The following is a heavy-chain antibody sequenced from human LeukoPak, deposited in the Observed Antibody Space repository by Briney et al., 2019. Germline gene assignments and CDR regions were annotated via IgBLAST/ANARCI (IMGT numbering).Heavy chain of an antibody. V-gene: IGHV3-48*04. D-gene: IGHD3-10*01. Sequence: GGSLRLSCAASGFTFSSYSMNWVRQAPGKGLEWVSYISSSSTTIYYADSVKGRFTISRDNAKNSLYLQMNSLRAEDTAVYYCVRDEPITMVRGVIDYWGQGTLVTVSS. CDR3: VRDEPITMVRGVIDY. CDR2: ISSSSTTI. CDR1: GFTFSSYS. J-gene: IGHJ4*02.